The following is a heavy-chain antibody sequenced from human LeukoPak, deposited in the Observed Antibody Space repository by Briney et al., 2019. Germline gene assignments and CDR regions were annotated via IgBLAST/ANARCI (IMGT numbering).Heavy chain of an antibody. V-gene: IGHV3-23*01. CDR1: GFTFSSYA. J-gene: IGHJ4*02. CDR3: ARGPSGYHNT. CDR2: IRGSGGST. D-gene: IGHD5-12*01. Sequence: QPGGSLRLSCSASGFTFSSYAMSWVRQAPGKGLEWVSLIRGSGGSTYYADSVKGRFTISRDNSKNTLYLQMNSLRAEDTAVYYCARGPSGYHNTGGQGTLVTVSS.